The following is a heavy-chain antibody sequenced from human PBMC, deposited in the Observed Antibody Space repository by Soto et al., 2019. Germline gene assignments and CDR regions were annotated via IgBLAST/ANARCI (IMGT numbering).Heavy chain of an antibody. CDR1: GDSVISERYY. J-gene: IGHJ5*02. D-gene: IGHD2-21*01. CDR2: FENSGST. V-gene: IGHV4-61*01. Sequence: LSLNCSVSGDSVISERYYWSWIRQTPGKGLEWIGNFENSGSTKYNPSLKSRVTISVDTSKNQFSLKLSSVTGADTAVYYCARDRGDSHWNDPWGQGTLVTVSS. CDR3: ARDRGDSHWNDP.